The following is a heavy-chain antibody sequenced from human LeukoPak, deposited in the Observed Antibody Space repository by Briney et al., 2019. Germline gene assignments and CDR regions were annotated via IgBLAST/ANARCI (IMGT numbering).Heavy chain of an antibody. CDR2: INHSGST. D-gene: IGHD6-6*01. CDR3: ARGRSIAARRPYYYYYMGA. Sequence: PSETLSLTCAVYGGSFSGYYWSWIRQPPGKGLEWIGEINHSGSTNYNPSLKSRVTISVDTSKNQFSLKLSSVTAADTAVYYCARGRSIAARRPYYYYYMGAWGKGTTVTVSS. CDR1: GGSFSGYY. J-gene: IGHJ6*03. V-gene: IGHV4-34*01.